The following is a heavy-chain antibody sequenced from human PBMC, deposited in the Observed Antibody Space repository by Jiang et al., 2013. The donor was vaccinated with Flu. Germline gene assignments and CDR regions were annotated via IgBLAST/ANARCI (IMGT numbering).Heavy chain of an antibody. D-gene: IGHD2-2*01. CDR3: ARGSQPADYYYGMDV. Sequence: SGAEVKRPGSSVKVSCKASGGTFSHYAISWVRQAPGQGLEWMGGIIPIVGTAKYAQKFHGRLTISAHESTRTADIELSSLTSDDTAVYYCARGSQPADYYYGMDVWGQGPQSPSP. CDR1: GGTFSHYA. J-gene: IGHJ6*02. CDR2: IIPIVGTA. V-gene: IGHV1-69*01.